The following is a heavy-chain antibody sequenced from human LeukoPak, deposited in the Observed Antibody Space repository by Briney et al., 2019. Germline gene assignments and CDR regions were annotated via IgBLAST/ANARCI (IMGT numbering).Heavy chain of an antibody. CDR2: ISSSSSYI. CDR3: ARGSLHGYSGPDY. CDR1: GFTFSSYS. Sequence: GGSLRLSCAASGFTFSSYSMNWVRQAPGKGLEWVSSISSSSSYIYYADSVKGRFTISRDNAKNSLYLQMNSLRAEDTAVYYCARGSLHGYSGPDYWGQGTLVTVSS. D-gene: IGHD5-24*01. V-gene: IGHV3-21*01. J-gene: IGHJ4*02.